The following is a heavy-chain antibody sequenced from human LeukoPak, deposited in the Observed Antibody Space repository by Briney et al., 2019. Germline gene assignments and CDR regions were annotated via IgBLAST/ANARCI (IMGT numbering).Heavy chain of an antibody. CDR1: GFTFSNAW. CDR2: IRSKTDGGTT. Sequence: GGSLRLSCAASGFTFSNAWMNWVRQAPGKGLEWVGRIRSKTDGGTTDYAAPVKGRFTISRDDSKNTLYLQMNSLKTEDTAVYYCTPQYCSGGSCYYYYGMDVWGQGTTVTVSS. CDR3: TPQYCSGGSCYYYYGMDV. D-gene: IGHD2-15*01. V-gene: IGHV3-15*07. J-gene: IGHJ6*02.